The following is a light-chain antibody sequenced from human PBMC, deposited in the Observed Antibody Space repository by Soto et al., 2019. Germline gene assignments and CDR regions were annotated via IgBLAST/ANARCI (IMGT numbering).Light chain of an antibody. J-gene: IGKJ4*01. V-gene: IGKV3-11*01. CDR1: QSVSSQ. CDR3: QQRGNWPSLT. Sequence: EIVLTQSPATLSLSPGERATLSCRASQSVSSQLAWYQQKPGQAPRLLIYDASNRATGIPARFRGSGSGTDFTLTISSLAPEDCAVYYCQQRGNWPSLTFGGGTKVEIK. CDR2: DAS.